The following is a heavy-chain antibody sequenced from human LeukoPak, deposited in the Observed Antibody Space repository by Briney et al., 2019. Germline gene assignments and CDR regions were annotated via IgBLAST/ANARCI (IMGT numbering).Heavy chain of an antibody. V-gene: IGHV4-34*01. CDR2: INHSGST. J-gene: IGHJ6*03. D-gene: IGHD7-27*01. CDR3: ARQTGSYYYYMDV. Sequence: NPSETLSLTCAVYGGSFSGYYWSWIRQPPGKGLEWIGEINHSGSTNYNPSLKSRVTISVDTSKNQFSLKLSSVTAADTAVYYCARQTGSYYYYMDVWGKGTTVTISS. CDR1: GGSFSGYY.